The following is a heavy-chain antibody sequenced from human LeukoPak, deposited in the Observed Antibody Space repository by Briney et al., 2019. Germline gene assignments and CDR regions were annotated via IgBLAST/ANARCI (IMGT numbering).Heavy chain of an antibody. V-gene: IGHV4-39*01. CDR1: GGSISSSSYY. CDR3: ARGRKVRGVRYYYYGMDV. Sequence: SETLSLTCTVSGGSISSSSYYWGWIRQPPGKGLEWIGSIYYSGSTYYNPSLKSRVTISVDTSKNQFSLKLSSVTAADTAVYYCARGRKVRGVRYYYYGMDVWGQGTTVTVSS. J-gene: IGHJ6*02. CDR2: IYYSGST. D-gene: IGHD3-10*01.